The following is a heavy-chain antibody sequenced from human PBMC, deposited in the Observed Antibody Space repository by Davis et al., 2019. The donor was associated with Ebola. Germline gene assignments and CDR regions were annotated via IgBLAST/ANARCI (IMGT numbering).Heavy chain of an antibody. Sequence: GESLKISCAASGFTFSSYAMSWVRQAPGKGLEWVSAIITGGSTYYADSVKGRFTISRDNSKNTLYLQMNSLRAEDTAVYYCAKPHLYGMDVWGQGTLVTVSS. V-gene: IGHV3-23*01. CDR2: IITGGST. J-gene: IGHJ6*02. CDR1: GFTFSSYA. CDR3: AKPHLYGMDV.